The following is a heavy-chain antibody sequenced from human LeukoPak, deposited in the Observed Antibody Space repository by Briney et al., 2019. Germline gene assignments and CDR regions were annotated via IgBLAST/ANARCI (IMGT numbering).Heavy chain of an antibody. Sequence: GGFLRLSCSASGFTFSNYAMHWVRQAPGKGLEYVSAISSNGGSTYYADSVKGRFTISRDNSKNTLYLQMSSLRAEDTAVSYCVKGTGTKYYYYGMDVWGQGTTVTVSS. CDR2: ISSNGGST. CDR1: GFTFSNYA. V-gene: IGHV3-64D*06. CDR3: VKGTGTKYYYYGMDV. D-gene: IGHD3/OR15-3a*01. J-gene: IGHJ6*02.